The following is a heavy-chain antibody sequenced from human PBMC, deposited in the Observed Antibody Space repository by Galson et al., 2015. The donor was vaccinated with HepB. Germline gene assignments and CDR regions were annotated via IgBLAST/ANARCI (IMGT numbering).Heavy chain of an antibody. CDR2: ISSSSSYT. Sequence: SLRLSCAASGFTFSDYYISWIRQAPGKGLEWVSYISSSSSYTNYADSVKGRFTISRDNAKNSLYLQMNSLRAEDTAVYYCARLRNWVNYYYGMDVWGQGTTVTVSS. J-gene: IGHJ6*02. V-gene: IGHV3-11*03. D-gene: IGHD3-16*01. CDR1: GFTFSDYY. CDR3: ARLRNWVNYYYGMDV.